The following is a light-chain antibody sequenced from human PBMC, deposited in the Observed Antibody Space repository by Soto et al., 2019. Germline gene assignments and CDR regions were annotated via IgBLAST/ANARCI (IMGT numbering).Light chain of an antibody. CDR3: SSYTTSSTRV. CDR2: EVT. V-gene: IGLV2-14*01. CDR1: SSDVGGYNY. J-gene: IGLJ1*01. Sequence: QSALTQPPSASGSPGQSVTISCTGTSSDVGGYNYVSWYQQCSGKAPKLIIYEVTNRPSGVSNRFSGSKSGNTASLTISGLQAEDEADYYCSSYTTSSTRVFGPGTKLTVL.